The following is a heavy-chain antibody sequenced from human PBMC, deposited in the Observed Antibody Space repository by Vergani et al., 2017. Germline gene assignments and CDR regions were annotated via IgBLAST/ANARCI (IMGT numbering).Heavy chain of an antibody. CDR3: ARVNTETNVHLYYYYYMDV. J-gene: IGHJ6*03. CDR1: GGSFTSYH. CDR2: IDHTGRP. V-gene: IGHV4-34*01. Sequence: QVQLQQWGGGLLKPSETLSLTCVVNGGSFTSYHWKWIRQSPGEGLEWVGDIDHTGRPDYNPSLKSRLTMSVDKSRNQFSLTLNAVTATDTAIYFCARVNTETNVHLYYYYYMDVWGQGTAVTVS. D-gene: IGHD4-11*01.